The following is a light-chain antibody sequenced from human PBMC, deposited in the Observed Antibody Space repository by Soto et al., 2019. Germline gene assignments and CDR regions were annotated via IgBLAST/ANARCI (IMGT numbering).Light chain of an antibody. Sequence: DIQMTQSPSALSASVGDRVIITCRASQSISSYLNWYQQRPGKAPYLLIYAASSLQSGVPSRFSGSGSGTDFTLTITNLQPEDFATYHCQQSYSTPPWTFGQGTKVEIK. J-gene: IGKJ1*01. CDR1: QSISSY. CDR3: QQSYSTPPWT. V-gene: IGKV1-39*01. CDR2: AAS.